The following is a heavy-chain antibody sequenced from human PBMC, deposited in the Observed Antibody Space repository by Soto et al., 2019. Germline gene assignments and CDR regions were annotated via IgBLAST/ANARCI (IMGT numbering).Heavy chain of an antibody. Sequence: PGGSLRLSCAASGFTFSNAWMSWVRQAPGKGLEWVGRIKSKTDGGTTDYAAPVKGRFTISRDDSKNTLYLQMNSLKTEDTAVYYCTTDTPSEYYDILTGYYPYGMDVWGLGTTVTVSS. CDR2: IKSKTDGGTT. V-gene: IGHV3-15*01. D-gene: IGHD3-9*01. CDR3: TTDTPSEYYDILTGYYPYGMDV. J-gene: IGHJ6*02. CDR1: GFTFSNAW.